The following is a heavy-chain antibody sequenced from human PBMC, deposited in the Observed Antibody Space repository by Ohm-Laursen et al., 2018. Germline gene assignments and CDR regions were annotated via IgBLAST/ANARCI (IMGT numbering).Heavy chain of an antibody. CDR2: ISGSGGST. V-gene: IGHV3-23*01. Sequence: GSLRLSCAASGFTVSSNYISWVRQAPGKGLEWVSAISGSGGSTYYADSVKGRFTISRDNSKNTLYLQMNSLRAEDTAVYYCAKVHDSSSSGYYYDYFQHWGQGTLVTVSS. D-gene: IGHD3-22*01. CDR1: GFTVSSNY. J-gene: IGHJ1*01. CDR3: AKVHDSSSSGYYYDYFQH.